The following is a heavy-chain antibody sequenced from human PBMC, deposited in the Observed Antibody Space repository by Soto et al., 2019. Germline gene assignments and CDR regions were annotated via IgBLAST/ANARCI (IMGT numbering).Heavy chain of an antibody. D-gene: IGHD6-19*01. Sequence: QVQLVESGGGVVQPGRSLRLSCVGSGFTFRDTGMHWVRQAPGKGLAWVAMISHNGGSKQYKDSVRGRFTISRDNSENTVYLLMDSLRAEDTAVYFCAKDIYSSGWYNYFDPWGQGTPVTVYS. CDR1: GFTFRDTG. J-gene: IGHJ5*02. CDR2: ISHNGGSK. V-gene: IGHV3-30*18. CDR3: AKDIYSSGWYNYFDP.